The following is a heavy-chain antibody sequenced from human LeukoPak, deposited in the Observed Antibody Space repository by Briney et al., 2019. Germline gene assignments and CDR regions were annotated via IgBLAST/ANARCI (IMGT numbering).Heavy chain of an antibody. V-gene: IGHV3-7*01. CDR2: IKPDGSEK. J-gene: IGHJ4*02. CDR3: ARERMYSGSGSTFPYYDY. CDR1: GFTFSSYW. Sequence: GGSLRLSCAASGFTFSSYWMSWVRQSPGKGLEWVANIKPDGSEKYYVDSVKGRFTISGDNARNALFLEMNSLRAEDTAVYYCARERMYSGSGSTFPYYDYWGQGTLVIVSS. D-gene: IGHD3-10*01.